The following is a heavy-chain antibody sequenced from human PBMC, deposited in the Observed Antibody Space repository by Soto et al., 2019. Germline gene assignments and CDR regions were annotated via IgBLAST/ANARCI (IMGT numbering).Heavy chain of an antibody. D-gene: IGHD3-10*01. CDR2: INAGNGNT. J-gene: IGHJ4*02. Sequence: ASVKVSCKASGYTFTSYAMHWVRQAPGQRLEWMGWINAGNGNTKYSQKFQGRVTITRDTSASTAYMELSSLRSEDTAVYYCGAYPFRGAADYWGQGTLVTVSS. CDR3: GAYPFRGAADY. V-gene: IGHV1-3*01. CDR1: GYTFTSYA.